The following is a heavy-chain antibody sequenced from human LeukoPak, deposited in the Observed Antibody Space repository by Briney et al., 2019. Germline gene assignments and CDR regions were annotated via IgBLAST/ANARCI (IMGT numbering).Heavy chain of an antibody. CDR2: ISYDGSNE. CDR3: ARKNGLDY. CDR1: GFTFSSYV. Sequence: PGRSLRLSCAAAGFTFSSYVMHWVRQAPGKGLEWVAIISYDGSNEYYADSVKGRFTISRDNSKNTLYLQMNRLRAADTAVYYCARKNGLDYWGQGTLVTVSS. V-gene: IGHV3-30*04. J-gene: IGHJ4*02.